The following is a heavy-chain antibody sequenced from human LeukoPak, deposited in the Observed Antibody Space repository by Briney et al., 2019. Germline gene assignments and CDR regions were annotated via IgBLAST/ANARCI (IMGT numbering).Heavy chain of an antibody. Sequence: SETLSLTCTVSGGSISSSSYYWGWIRQPPGKGLEWIGSIYYSGSTYYNPSLKSRVTISVDTSKNQFSLKLSSVTAADTAVYYCARDTDYYGSSGYTTAIDYWGQGTLVTVSS. CDR1: GGSISSSSYY. D-gene: IGHD3-22*01. CDR3: ARDTDYYGSSGYTTAIDY. J-gene: IGHJ4*02. V-gene: IGHV4-39*02. CDR2: IYYSGST.